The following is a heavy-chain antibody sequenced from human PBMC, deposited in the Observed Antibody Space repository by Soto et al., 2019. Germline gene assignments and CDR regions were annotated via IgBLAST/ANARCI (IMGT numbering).Heavy chain of an antibody. CDR3: ARGWQFDDWFDP. J-gene: IGHJ5*02. V-gene: IGHV4-59*01. CDR2: IYYSGST. D-gene: IGHD3-9*01. Sequence: QPPGKGLEWIGYIYYSGSTNYNPSLKSRVTISVDTSKNQFSLKLSSVTAADTAVYYCARGWQFDDWFDPWGQGTLVTVSS.